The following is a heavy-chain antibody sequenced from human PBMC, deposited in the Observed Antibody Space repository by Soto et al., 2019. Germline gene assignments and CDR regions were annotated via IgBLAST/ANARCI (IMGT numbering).Heavy chain of an antibody. CDR3: AASGSNGQFDF. V-gene: IGHV4-31*03. CDR1: GGSISSGGYY. J-gene: IGHJ4*02. Sequence: PSETLSLTCTVSGGSISSGGYYWSWIRQHPGKGLEWIGYIYYSGSTYYNPSLKSRVTISVDRSKNQFSLKLSSVTAADTAVYYCAASGSNGQFDFWAQGTLVTVSS. CDR2: IYYSGST. D-gene: IGHD3-10*01.